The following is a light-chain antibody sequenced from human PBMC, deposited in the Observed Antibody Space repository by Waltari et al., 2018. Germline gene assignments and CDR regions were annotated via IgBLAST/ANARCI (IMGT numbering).Light chain of an antibody. V-gene: IGLV1-40*01. Sequence: QSVLTQPPSVSGAPGQRVTISRTGSRSHIGAGSDVPRYQQLPGTAPKHLIYRDSNRPSGVPDRFSGSKSGTSASLAITGLQAEDEADYYCQSYDSSLSGYVFGTATKVTVL. CDR2: RDS. CDR1: RSHIGAGSD. J-gene: IGLJ1*01. CDR3: QSYDSSLSGYV.